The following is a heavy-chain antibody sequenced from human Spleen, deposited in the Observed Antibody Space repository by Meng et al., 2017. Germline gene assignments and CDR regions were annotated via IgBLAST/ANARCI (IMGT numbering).Heavy chain of an antibody. CDR3: ARVKSYYDSSGYPANYFDY. J-gene: IGHJ4*02. V-gene: IGHV4-61*09. CDR1: GGSISIGSDY. CDR2: FYTSGST. Sequence: SETLSLTCTVSGGSISIGSDYWTWIRQPAGKGLEWIGHFYTSGSTNYNPSLKSRVTISVDTSKNQFSLNLSSVTAADTAVYYCARVKSYYDSSGYPANYFDYWGQGTLVTVSS. D-gene: IGHD3-22*01.